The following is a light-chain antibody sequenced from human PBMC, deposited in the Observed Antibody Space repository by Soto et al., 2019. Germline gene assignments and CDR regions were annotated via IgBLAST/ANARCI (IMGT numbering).Light chain of an antibody. CDR2: GAS. V-gene: IGKV3-15*01. CDR1: ETVRTN. CDR3: QQYYNWPPYT. J-gene: IGKJ2*01. Sequence: IVMTQSPATLSVSPGERVTLSCRASETVRTNLAGFQQKPGQTPRLLIFGASTRATGIPTRFTGSGSETEFTLTIGSLQYEDLAVYYCQQYYNWPPYTFGQGTKLEIK.